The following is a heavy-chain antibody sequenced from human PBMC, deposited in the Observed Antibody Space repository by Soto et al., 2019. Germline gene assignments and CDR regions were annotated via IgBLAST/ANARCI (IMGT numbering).Heavy chain of an antibody. CDR2: IYYSGST. D-gene: IGHD4-17*01. CDR3: AKHKARDGQGWFDP. J-gene: IGHJ5*02. CDR1: GGSISSYY. Sequence: QVQLQESGPGLVKPSETLSLTCTVSGGSISSYYWSWIRQPPGKGLEWIGYIYYSGSTNYNPSLKSRVTVAVDTSKDQFSLRLSSVTAADTALYYCAKHKARDGQGWFDPWGRGTLVTVSS. V-gene: IGHV4-59*08.